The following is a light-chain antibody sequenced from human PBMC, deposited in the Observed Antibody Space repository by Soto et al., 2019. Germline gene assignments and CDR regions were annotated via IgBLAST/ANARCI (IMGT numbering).Light chain of an antibody. CDR1: QGISNY. J-gene: IGKJ1*01. CDR2: AAS. CDR3: QRYNNAPRT. Sequence: DIQMTQSPSSLSGSVGDSVTITCRASQGISNYLAWYQQRPGKAPTLLIYAASTLQSGVPSRFSGSGSGTDFTLTISSLQPEDGATYYCQRYNNAPRTFGQGTQVEIK. V-gene: IGKV1-27*01.